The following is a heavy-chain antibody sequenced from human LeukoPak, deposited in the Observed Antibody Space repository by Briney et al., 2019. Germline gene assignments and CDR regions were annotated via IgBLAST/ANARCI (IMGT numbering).Heavy chain of an antibody. J-gene: IGHJ3*02. V-gene: IGHV4-30-2*01. D-gene: IGHD3-3*01. Sequence: SETLSLTCAVSGGSISSGGYSWSWIRQPPGKGLEWIGYIYHSGSTYYNPSLKSRVTISVDRSKNQFSLKLSSVTAADTAVYYCAGSDFIRDAFDIWGQGTMVTVSS. CDR1: GGSISSGGYS. CDR2: IYHSGST. CDR3: AGSDFIRDAFDI.